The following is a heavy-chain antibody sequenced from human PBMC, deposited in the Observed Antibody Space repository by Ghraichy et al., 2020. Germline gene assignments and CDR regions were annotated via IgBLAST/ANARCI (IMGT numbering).Heavy chain of an antibody. CDR2: INPSGST. Sequence: SETLSLTCAVYGTSFSATYWSWIRHSPGKGLEWIGDINPSGSTNYNPSLKSRVTVSIDTSKNQFSLKLTSVTSADTAVYYCARAPKWFEYFQHWSQGTRVIVS. CDR1: GTSFSATY. V-gene: IGHV4-34*01. J-gene: IGHJ1*01. D-gene: IGHD3-22*01. CDR3: ARAPKWFEYFQH.